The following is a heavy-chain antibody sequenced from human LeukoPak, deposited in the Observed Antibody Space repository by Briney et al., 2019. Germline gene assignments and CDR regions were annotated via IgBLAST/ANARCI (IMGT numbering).Heavy chain of an antibody. D-gene: IGHD3-10*01. CDR2: IYYSGST. Sequence: SETLSLTCTVSGGSISSSSYYWGWIRQPPGKGLEWIGSIYYSGSTYYNPSLKSRVTISVDTSKNQFSLKLSSVTAADTAVYYCASGDLFGELFYFDYWGQGTLVTVSS. J-gene: IGHJ4*02. CDR1: GGSISSSSYY. CDR3: ASGDLFGELFYFDY. V-gene: IGHV4-39*07.